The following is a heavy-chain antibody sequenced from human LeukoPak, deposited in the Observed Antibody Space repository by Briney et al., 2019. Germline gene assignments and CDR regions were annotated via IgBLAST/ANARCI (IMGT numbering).Heavy chain of an antibody. J-gene: IGHJ4*02. CDR1: GFTFDDYA. D-gene: IGHD3-10*01. CDR3: AKDMRYYGSGSYYIFDY. CDR2: ISWNSGSI. Sequence: GGSLRLSCAASGFTFDDYAMHWVRPAPGKGLEWVSGISWNSGSIGYADSVKGRFTISRGNAKNSLYLQMNSLRAEDTALYYCAKDMRYYGSGSYYIFDYWGQGTLVTVSS. V-gene: IGHV3-9*01.